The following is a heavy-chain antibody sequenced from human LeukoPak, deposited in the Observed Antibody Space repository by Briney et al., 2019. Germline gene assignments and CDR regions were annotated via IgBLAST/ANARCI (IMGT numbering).Heavy chain of an antibody. J-gene: IGHJ4*02. CDR2: ISSSSSYI. V-gene: IGHV3-21*01. D-gene: IGHD6-13*01. CDR1: GVTFSSYS. Sequence: GGSLRLSCAASGVTFSSYSMNWVRQAPGKGLEGVTSISSSSSYIYYADSVKGGFTISRDNAKNSLYLQMNSLRAEDSAVYYCARTEQQLVFDYWGQGPLVTVSS. CDR3: ARTEQQLVFDY.